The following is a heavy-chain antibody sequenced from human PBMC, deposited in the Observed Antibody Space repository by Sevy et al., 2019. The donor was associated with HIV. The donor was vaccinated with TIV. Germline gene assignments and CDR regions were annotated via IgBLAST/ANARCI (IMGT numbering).Heavy chain of an antibody. V-gene: IGHV3-21*01. J-gene: IGHJ5*02. D-gene: IGHD6-13*01. Sequence: GGSLRLSCAASGFTFSSYSMNWVRQAPGKGLEWVSSISSSSSYIYYADSVRGRFTISRDNAKNSLYLQMNSLRAEDTAVYYCARDAYSSSWSDNWLDPWGQGTLVTVSS. CDR2: ISSSSSYI. CDR1: GFTFSSYS. CDR3: ARDAYSSSWSDNWLDP.